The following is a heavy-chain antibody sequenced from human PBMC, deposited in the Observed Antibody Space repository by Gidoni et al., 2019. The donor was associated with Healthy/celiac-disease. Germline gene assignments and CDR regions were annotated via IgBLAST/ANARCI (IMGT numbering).Heavy chain of an antibody. CDR3: VKDGCSGGSCREGYY. V-gene: IGHV3-64D*06. Sequence: EVQLVESGGGLVQPGGSLRLSCSASGFTFSSYAMHWVRQAPGKGLEYVSAISSNGGSTYYADSVKGRFTISRDNSKNTLYLQMSSLRAEDTAVYYCVKDGCSGGSCREGYYWGQGTLVTVSS. CDR1: GFTFSSYA. J-gene: IGHJ4*02. D-gene: IGHD2-15*01. CDR2: ISSNGGST.